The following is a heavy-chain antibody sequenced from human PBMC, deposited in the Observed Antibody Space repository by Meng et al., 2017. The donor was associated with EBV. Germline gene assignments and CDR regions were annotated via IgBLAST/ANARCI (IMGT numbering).Heavy chain of an antibody. D-gene: IGHD3-10*01. J-gene: IGHJ4*02. CDR2: FLPRLGAP. V-gene: IGHV1-69*01. Sequence: QVQLVQAAAGVKKPGSSVKVSRMTTGGPFRYYAISWVRQAPGQGLEWLGGFLPRLGAPNYAQKFHGRVKITADESTSTHYMDLSSLRSEDTAIYYCASESGRGYTPDYWGQGTLVTVSS. CDR1: GGPFRYYA. CDR3: ASESGRGYTPDY.